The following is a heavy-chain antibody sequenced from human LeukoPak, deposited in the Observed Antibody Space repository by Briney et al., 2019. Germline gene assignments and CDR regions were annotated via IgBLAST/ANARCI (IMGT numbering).Heavy chain of an antibody. J-gene: IGHJ4*02. Sequence: GGSLRLSCAASGFTFSSYAMSWVRQAPGKGLEWVSTIGGSGGNTYYADSVKGRFTISRDNSKNTLYLQMNSLTAGDTAIYYCAKATGNLGNWGQGTLVTVSS. D-gene: IGHD1-1*01. V-gene: IGHV3-23*01. CDR3: AKATGNLGN. CDR2: IGGSGGNT. CDR1: GFTFSSYA.